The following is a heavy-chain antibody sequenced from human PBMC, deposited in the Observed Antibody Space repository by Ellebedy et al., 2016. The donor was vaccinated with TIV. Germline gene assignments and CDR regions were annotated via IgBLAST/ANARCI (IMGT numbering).Heavy chain of an antibody. V-gene: IGHV3-66*01. CDR2: IAIDSTT. CDR3: ARETYNDVDLKLWGIFDI. J-gene: IGHJ3*02. CDR1: ELTVTSNF. Sequence: GESLKISCAASELTVTSNFMSWVRQAPGKGLAWVSTIAIDSTTYYAYSVNGRFTISRDNSKNTLDIQMNSLRAEDTAVYYCARETYNDVDLKLWGIFDIWGQGTMVTVSS. D-gene: IGHD3-10*01.